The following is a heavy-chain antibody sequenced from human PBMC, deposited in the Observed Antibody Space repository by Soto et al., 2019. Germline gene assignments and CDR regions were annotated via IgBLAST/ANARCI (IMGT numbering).Heavy chain of an antibody. CDR2: IYSSGST. CDR1: GGAISTYY. D-gene: IGHD3-3*01. J-gene: IGHJ5*02. CDR3: ARGQRFSDWFDP. V-gene: IGHV4-4*07. Sequence: QVHLQESGPGLVKPSETLSLTCTVSGGAISTYYWTWIRQPAGKGLEWIGRIYSSGSTKYNPSLQSRVTMSLDTSTTQFSLRLTSVTAADTAVYYCARGQRFSDWFDPWGQGTLVTVSS.